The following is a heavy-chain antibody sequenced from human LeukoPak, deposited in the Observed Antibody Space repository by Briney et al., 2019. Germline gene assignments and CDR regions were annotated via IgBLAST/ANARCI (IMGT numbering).Heavy chain of an antibody. CDR1: GFTFSSYS. CDR3: ARAPKKGSSSRFDP. Sequence: GGSLRLSCAASGFTFSSYSMNWVRQAPGKGVEWVSSISSSSSYIYYADTVKGRFTISRDNAKNSLYLQMNSLSAEDTAVYYCARAPKKGSSSRFDPWGQGTLVTVSS. CDR2: ISSSSSYI. J-gene: IGHJ5*02. D-gene: IGHD6-6*01. V-gene: IGHV3-21*01.